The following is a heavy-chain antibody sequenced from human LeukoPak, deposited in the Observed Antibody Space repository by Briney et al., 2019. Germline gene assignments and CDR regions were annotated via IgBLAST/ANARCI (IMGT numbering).Heavy chain of an antibody. CDR1: GFTFSSYS. CDR2: ISSSSSYI. CDR3: ARDQTVVTGAVYHYYGMDV. Sequence: GGSLRLSCAASGFTFSSYSMNWVRQAPGKGLEWVSSISSSSSYIYYADSVKGRFTISRDNAKNSLCQQMNSLRAEDTAVYYCARDQTVVTGAVYHYYGMDVWGRGTTVTVSS. J-gene: IGHJ6*02. V-gene: IGHV3-21*01. D-gene: IGHD4-23*01.